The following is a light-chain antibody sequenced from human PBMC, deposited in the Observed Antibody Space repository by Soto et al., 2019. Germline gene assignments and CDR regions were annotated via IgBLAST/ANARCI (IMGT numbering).Light chain of an antibody. J-gene: IGKJ1*01. CDR3: QEYIQWPPGM. CDR1: QFVSSR. V-gene: IGKV3-15*01. CDR2: DTS. Sequence: DIVVTQSPATLSASPGERVTLSCRASQFVSSRLAWYQQRPGQVPRLLIYDTSTRAPGISAMFSGSGSGTAFTLTISTLQSVDFAVYYWQEYIQWPPGMFGPWTTVYIK.